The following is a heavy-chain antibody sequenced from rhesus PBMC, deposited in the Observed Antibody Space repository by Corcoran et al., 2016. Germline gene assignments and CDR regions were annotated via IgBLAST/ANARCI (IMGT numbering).Heavy chain of an antibody. CDR3: LRGGYGSVVDY. CDR1: GYTFTAYY. D-gene: IGHD4-29*01. CDR2: SNTETGDT. V-gene: IGHV1-138*01. Sequence: VQLVPSGAEVKEPGSSVTVSCWTSGYTFTAYYLTWLRPAPGRGLEWRGESNTETGDTDFAQRCLGRIILTRETSTATVDMKVTSLMSEDTAMYYCLRGGYGSVVDYWGQGVLVTVSS. J-gene: IGHJ4*01.